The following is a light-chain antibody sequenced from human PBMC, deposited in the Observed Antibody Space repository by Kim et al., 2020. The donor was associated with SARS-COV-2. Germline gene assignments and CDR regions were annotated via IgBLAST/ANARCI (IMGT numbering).Light chain of an antibody. CDR1: SLRSYY. CDR3: NSRDSNDNGV. CDR2: GKN. V-gene: IGLV3-19*01. Sequence: SSELTQDPAVSVALGQTVRITCQGDSLRSYYATWYQQKPGQAPIVVIYGKNNRPSGIPDRFSGSSSGNTASLTITGPQAGDEADYYCNSRDSNDNGVFGGGTQLTVL. J-gene: IGLJ2*01.